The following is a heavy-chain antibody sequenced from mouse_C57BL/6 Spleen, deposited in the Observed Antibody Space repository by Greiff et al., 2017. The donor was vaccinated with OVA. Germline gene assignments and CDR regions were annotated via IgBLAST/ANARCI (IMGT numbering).Heavy chain of an antibody. Sequence: VKLMESGPELVKPGASVKISCKASGYAFSSSWMNWVKQRPGKGLEWIGRIYPGDGDTNYNGKFKGKATLTEDKYSSKAYMQMSSLTSEDSAVSFCASLYGNSWYFDVWGTGTTVTVSS. CDR2: IYPGDGDT. CDR3: ASLYGNSWYFDV. CDR1: GYAFSSSW. D-gene: IGHD2-1*01. V-gene: IGHV1-82*01. J-gene: IGHJ1*03.